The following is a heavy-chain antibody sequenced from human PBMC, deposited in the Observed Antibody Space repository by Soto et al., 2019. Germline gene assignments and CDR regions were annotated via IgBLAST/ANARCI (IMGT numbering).Heavy chain of an antibody. CDR3: ARDGSMILTE. J-gene: IGHJ4*02. CDR1: GFTFTTYG. CDR2: IWYDGSNK. D-gene: IGHD3-22*01. Sequence: QVELVEWGGGVVLPGRSLRISCAASGFTFTTYGMHWVRQAPGKGLEWVAHIWYDGSNKYYADSVKGRFTISRDNSKGTVFLQMNSLRAEDTAVYYCARDGSMILTEWGQGTLVTVSS. V-gene: IGHV3-33*01.